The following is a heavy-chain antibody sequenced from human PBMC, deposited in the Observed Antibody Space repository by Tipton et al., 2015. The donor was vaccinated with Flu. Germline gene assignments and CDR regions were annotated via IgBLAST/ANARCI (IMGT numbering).Heavy chain of an antibody. J-gene: IGHJ4*02. CDR3: ARGSGSGTFLIFAY. D-gene: IGHD3-10*01. Sequence: GLVKPSETLSLTCTVSGGSFSSSYYYWGWIRQPPGKGLEWIGKIYYNGHIYYNPSLKSRVTISVDTSKDQFSLKLSSVIAADTAVYYCARGSGSGTFLIFAYWGQGTLVTVSP. CDR1: GGSFSSSYYY. CDR2: IYYNGHI. V-gene: IGHV4-39*07.